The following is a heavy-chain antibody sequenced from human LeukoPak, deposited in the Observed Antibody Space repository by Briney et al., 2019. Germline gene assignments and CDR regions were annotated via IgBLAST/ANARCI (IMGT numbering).Heavy chain of an antibody. J-gene: IGHJ3*02. V-gene: IGHV4-59*01. CDR2: IYYSGST. CDR3: ARVPGYYDSSGYRDAFDT. CDR1: GGSISSYY. Sequence: SETLSLTCTVSGGSISSYYWSWIRQPPGKGLEWIGYIYYSGSTNYNPSLKSRVTISVDTSKNQFSLKLSSVTAADTAVYYCARVPGYYDSSGYRDAFDTWGQGTMVTVSS. D-gene: IGHD3-22*01.